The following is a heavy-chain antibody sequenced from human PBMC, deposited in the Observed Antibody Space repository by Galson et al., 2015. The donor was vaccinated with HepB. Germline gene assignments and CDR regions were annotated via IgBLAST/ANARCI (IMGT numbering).Heavy chain of an antibody. J-gene: IGHJ2*01. D-gene: IGHD2-2*01. Sequence: SLRLSCAPSGFTFSSYNMNWVRQAPGKGLEWVSFISTSTRYIYYADSVKGRFTVSRDSAKNSLYLQMNSLRAEDTAVYYCARMLGSCTSTSCSPDFGLWGRGTLVTVSS. CDR2: ISTSTRYI. CDR1: GFTFSSYN. V-gene: IGHV3-21*01. CDR3: ARMLGSCTSTSCSPDFGL.